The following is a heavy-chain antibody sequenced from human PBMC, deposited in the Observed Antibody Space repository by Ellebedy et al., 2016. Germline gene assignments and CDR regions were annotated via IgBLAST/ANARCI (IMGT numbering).Heavy chain of an antibody. J-gene: IGHJ6*02. D-gene: IGHD3-22*01. CDR1: GYTFTGYY. CDR2: INPNSGGT. V-gene: IGHV1-2*02. CDR3: ARGRKSRITMIVVVISKPYGMDV. Sequence: ASVKVSXKASGYTFTGYYMHWVRQAPGQGLEWMGWINPNSGGTNYAQKFQGRVTMTRNTSISTAYMELSSLRSEDTAVYYCARGRKSRITMIVVVISKPYGMDVWGQGTTVTVSS.